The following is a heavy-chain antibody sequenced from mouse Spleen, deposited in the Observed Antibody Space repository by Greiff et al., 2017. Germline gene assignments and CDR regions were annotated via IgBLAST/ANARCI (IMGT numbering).Heavy chain of an antibody. CDR1: GFTFSSYA. CDR2: ISSGGDYI. J-gene: IGHJ2*01. V-gene: IGHV5-9-1*02. Sequence: EVMLVESGEGLVKPGGSLKLSCAASGFTFSSYAMSWVRQTPEKRLEWVAYISSGGDYIYYADTVKGRFTISRDNARNTLYLQMSSLKSEDTAMYYCTRAGLEYYFDYWGQGTTLTVSS. CDR3: TRAGLEYYFDY.